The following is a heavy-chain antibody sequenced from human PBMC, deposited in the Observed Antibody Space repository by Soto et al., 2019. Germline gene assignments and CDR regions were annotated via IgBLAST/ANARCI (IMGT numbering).Heavy chain of an antibody. D-gene: IGHD3-10*01. J-gene: IGHJ6*02. CDR3: ARGRLLWFGEDEQVLDV. Sequence: QVQLQESGPGLVKPSGTLSLTCAVSGGSISSSNWWSWVRQPPGKGLEWIGEIYHSGSTNYNPSFKSRVTISVDKSKNQFSLKLSSVTAADTAVYYCARGRLLWFGEDEQVLDVWGQGTTVTVSS. V-gene: IGHV4-4*02. CDR2: IYHSGST. CDR1: GGSISSSNW.